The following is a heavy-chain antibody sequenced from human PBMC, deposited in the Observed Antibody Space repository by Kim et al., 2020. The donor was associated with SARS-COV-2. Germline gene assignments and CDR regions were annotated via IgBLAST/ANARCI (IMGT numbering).Heavy chain of an antibody. Sequence: ASVKVSCKASGYTFTSYAMNWVRQAPGQGLEWMGWINTNTGNPTYAPGFTGRFVFSLDTSVSTAYLQISSLKAEDTAVYYCARDQRLSTIFGVVIVGPDYFDYWGQGTLVTVSS. V-gene: IGHV7-4-1*02. CDR1: GYTFTSYA. CDR3: ARDQRLSTIFGVVIVGPDYFDY. D-gene: IGHD3-3*01. J-gene: IGHJ4*02. CDR2: INTNTGNP.